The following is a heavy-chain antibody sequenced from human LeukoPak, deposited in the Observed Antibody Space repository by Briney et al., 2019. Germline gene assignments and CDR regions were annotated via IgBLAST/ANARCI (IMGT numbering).Heavy chain of an antibody. Sequence: ASVKVSCKASGDTFSSYSMNWVRQAPGKGLEWVSSISSSSSYIYYTDSVKGRFTISRDNAKNSLYLQLNSLRAEDTALYYCARGEWSSSPFDYWGQGTLVTVSS. V-gene: IGHV3-21*01. D-gene: IGHD6-6*01. CDR2: ISSSSSYI. J-gene: IGHJ4*02. CDR1: GDTFSSYS. CDR3: ARGEWSSSPFDY.